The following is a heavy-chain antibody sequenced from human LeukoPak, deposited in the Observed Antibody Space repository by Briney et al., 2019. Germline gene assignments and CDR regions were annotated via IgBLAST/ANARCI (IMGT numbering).Heavy chain of an antibody. J-gene: IGHJ5*02. CDR1: GFTFSSSW. Sequence: GGSLRLSCAVSGFTFSSSWIHCVRQAPGKGLVWVSRINSDGSSTSYADSVKGRFTISRDNAKNTLYLQMNSLRAEDTAVYYCAREPRIAENWFDPWGQGTLVTVSS. CDR2: INSDGSST. V-gene: IGHV3-74*01. D-gene: IGHD6-13*01. CDR3: AREPRIAENWFDP.